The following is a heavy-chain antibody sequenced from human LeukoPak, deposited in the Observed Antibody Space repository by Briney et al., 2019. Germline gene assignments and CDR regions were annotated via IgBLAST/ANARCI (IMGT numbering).Heavy chain of an antibody. CDR1: GGSISSSSYY. CDR3: ARDAPPNSSGYYRFLMDAFDI. CDR2: IYYSGST. V-gene: IGHV4-39*07. D-gene: IGHD3-22*01. Sequence: SETLSLTCTVSGGSISSSSYYWGWIRQPPGKGLEWIGSIYYSGSTYYNPSLKSRVTISVDTSKNQFSLKLSSVTAADTAVYYCARDAPPNSSGYYRFLMDAFDIWGQGTMVTVSS. J-gene: IGHJ3*02.